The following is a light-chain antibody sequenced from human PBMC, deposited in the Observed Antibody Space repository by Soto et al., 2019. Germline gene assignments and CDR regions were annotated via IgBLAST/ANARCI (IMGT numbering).Light chain of an antibody. J-gene: IGKJ1*01. CDR1: QDIRND. CDR2: AAS. V-gene: IGKV1-6*01. CDR3: LQNYNYPWP. Sequence: AIQMTQFPSSLSASVRDRVTVTCRASQDIRNDLGWYQQKPGKAPKLLIYAASSLQSGVPSRFSGSGSGTQFTLTISSLQPEDVATYYCLQNYNYPWPFAQGTKVDIK.